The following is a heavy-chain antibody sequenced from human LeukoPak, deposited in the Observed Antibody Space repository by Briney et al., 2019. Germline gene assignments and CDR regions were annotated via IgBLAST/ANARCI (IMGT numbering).Heavy chain of an antibody. CDR3: ARGPHRYCSSTSCYHFDY. J-gene: IGHJ4*02. D-gene: IGHD2-2*01. V-gene: IGHV1-2*04. Sequence: ASVKVSCKASGYTFTGYYMHWVRQAPGQGLEWMGWINPNSGGTNYAQKFQGWVTMTRDTSISTAYMELSRLRSDDTAVYYCARGPHRYCSSTSCYHFDYWGQGTLVTVSS. CDR2: INPNSGGT. CDR1: GYTFTGYY.